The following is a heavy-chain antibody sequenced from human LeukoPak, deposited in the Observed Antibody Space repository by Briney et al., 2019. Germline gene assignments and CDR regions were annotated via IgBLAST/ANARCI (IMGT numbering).Heavy chain of an antibody. D-gene: IGHD3-10*01. CDR2: INHSGST. Sequence: SETLSLTCAVYGGSFSGYYWSWIRQPPGKGLEWIGEINHSGSTNYNPSLKSPVPISVDTSKNQFSLKLSSVTAADTAVYYCARGLNYYGSGSYYSPYNWFDPWGQGTLVTVSS. J-gene: IGHJ5*02. CDR3: ARGLNYYGSGSYYSPYNWFDP. V-gene: IGHV4-34*01. CDR1: GGSFSGYY.